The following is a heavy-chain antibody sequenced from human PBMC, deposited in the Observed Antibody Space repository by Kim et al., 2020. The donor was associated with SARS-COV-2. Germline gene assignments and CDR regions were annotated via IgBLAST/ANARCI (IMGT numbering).Heavy chain of an antibody. CDR2: IYSGGSST. CDR3: AKEADGNFDY. Sequence: GGSLRLSCAASGFTFSSYAMSWVRQAPGKGLEWVSVIYSGGSSTYYADSVKGRFTISRDNSKNTLYLQMNSLRAEDTAVYYCAKEADGNFDYWGQGTLVTVSS. CDR1: GFTFSSYA. J-gene: IGHJ4*02. V-gene: IGHV3-23*03.